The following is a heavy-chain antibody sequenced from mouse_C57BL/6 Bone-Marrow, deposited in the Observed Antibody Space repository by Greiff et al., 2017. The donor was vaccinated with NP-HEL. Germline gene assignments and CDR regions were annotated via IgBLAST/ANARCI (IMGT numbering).Heavy chain of an antibody. V-gene: IGHV1-59*01. D-gene: IGHD1-1*01. CDR3: ARPYYGSSYGKVYFDY. J-gene: IGHJ2*01. CDR2: IDPSDSYT. CDR1: GYTFTSYW. Sequence: VQRVESGAELVRPGTSVKLSCKASGYTFTSYWMHWVKQRPGQGLEWIGVIDPSDSYTNYNQKFKGKATLTVDTSSSTAYMQLSSLTSEDSAVYYCARPYYGSSYGKVYFDYWGQGTTLTVSS.